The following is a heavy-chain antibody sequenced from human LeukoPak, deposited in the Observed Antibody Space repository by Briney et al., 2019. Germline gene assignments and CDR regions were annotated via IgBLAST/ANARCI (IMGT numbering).Heavy chain of an antibody. CDR1: GFTFSSYG. CDR3: AKDLGSGYYSGDY. CDR2: IWYDGSNR. Sequence: GGSLRLSCAASGFTFSSYGMHWVRQAPGKGLEWVAVIWYDGSNRYYADSVKGRFTISRDNSKNTLYLQMNSLRAEDTAVYYCAKDLGSGYYSGDYWGQGTLVTVSS. V-gene: IGHV3-30*02. J-gene: IGHJ4*02. D-gene: IGHD3-22*01.